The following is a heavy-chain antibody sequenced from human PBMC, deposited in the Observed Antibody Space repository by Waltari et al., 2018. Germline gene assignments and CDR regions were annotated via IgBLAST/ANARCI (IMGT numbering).Heavy chain of an antibody. Sequence: QVQLQESGPGLVKPSETLSLTCAVSGYSISSGYYWGWIRQPPGQGLEWIGSIYHSGSTYYNPSLKSRVTISVDTSKNQFSLKLSSVTAADTAVYYCARALWFGESDYWGQGTLVTVSS. D-gene: IGHD3-10*01. CDR2: IYHSGST. J-gene: IGHJ4*02. CDR1: GYSISSGYY. V-gene: IGHV4-38-2*01. CDR3: ARALWFGESDY.